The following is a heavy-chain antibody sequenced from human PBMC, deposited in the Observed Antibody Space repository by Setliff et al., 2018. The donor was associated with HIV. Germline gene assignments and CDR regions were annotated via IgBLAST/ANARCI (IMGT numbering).Heavy chain of an antibody. CDR1: GGSFSGYY. Sequence: SETLSLTCAVYGGSFSGYYWSWIRQSPGKEMEWIGGINHSGSTNYNPSLKSRVAISVDTSKNQFSLKVTAVTAADTALYYCARQFGSGYYFDYWGQATLVTVSS. D-gene: IGHD3-22*01. V-gene: IGHV4-34*01. J-gene: IGHJ4*02. CDR2: INHSGST. CDR3: ARQFGSGYYFDY.